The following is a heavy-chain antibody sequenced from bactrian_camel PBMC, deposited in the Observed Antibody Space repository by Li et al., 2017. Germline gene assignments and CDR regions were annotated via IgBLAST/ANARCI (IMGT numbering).Heavy chain of an antibody. J-gene: IGHJ4*01. CDR2: IDADGRS. D-gene: IGHD5*01. V-gene: IGHV3S55*01. CDR3: AAGCTQIRRGAIRPERYTN. CDR1: GYTFGSYC. Sequence: HVQLVESGGGSVQAGGSLRLSCAVSGYTFGSYCIGWFRQAPGKEREGVAAIDADGRSYYKDSVKDRFTVSRDNAKNSFYLQMNQLTPEDTAMYFCAAGCTQIRRGAIRPERYTNWGQGTQVTVS.